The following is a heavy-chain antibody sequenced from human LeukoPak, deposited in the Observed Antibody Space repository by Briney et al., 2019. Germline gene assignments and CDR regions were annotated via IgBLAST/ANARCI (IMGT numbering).Heavy chain of an antibody. CDR3: AREWGYSGSFYGVDYFDY. J-gene: IGHJ4*02. CDR2: MNPNSGNT. CDR1: GYTFTNYD. Sequence: GASVKVSCKASGYTFTNYDINWVRQAPGQGLEWMGWMNPNSGNTAYAQKFQGRVTITRSTSINTAYMELGSLKSEDTAVYYCAREWGYSGSFYGVDYFDYWGQGTLVTVSS. V-gene: IGHV1-8*03. D-gene: IGHD1-26*01.